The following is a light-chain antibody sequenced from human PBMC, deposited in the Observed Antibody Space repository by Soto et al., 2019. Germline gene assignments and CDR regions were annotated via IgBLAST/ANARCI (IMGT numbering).Light chain of an antibody. J-gene: IGKJ3*01. CDR3: QQRTNWLT. V-gene: IGKV3-11*01. CDR2: DAS. CDR1: QTVSTY. Sequence: EIVLTQSPATLSLSPGERATLSCRASQTVSTYLACYQQKPGQAPRLLIYDASNRATGIPARFSGSVSGTDYTLTITSLEPEDYAVYYCQQRTNWLTFGPGTNVDIK.